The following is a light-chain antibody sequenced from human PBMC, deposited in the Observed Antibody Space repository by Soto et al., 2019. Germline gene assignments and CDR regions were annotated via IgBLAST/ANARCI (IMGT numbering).Light chain of an antibody. Sequence: EIVLTQSPGTLSLSPGERATLSCRASQNVDTKSLAWYQFKPGQAPRIIIFGASGRATGIPDRFSGSGYGTDFTLTISRLEPEDFAVYYCQQYGSFSWTFGQGTRVEIK. CDR1: QNVDTKS. J-gene: IGKJ1*01. CDR3: QQYGSFSWT. CDR2: GAS. V-gene: IGKV3-20*01.